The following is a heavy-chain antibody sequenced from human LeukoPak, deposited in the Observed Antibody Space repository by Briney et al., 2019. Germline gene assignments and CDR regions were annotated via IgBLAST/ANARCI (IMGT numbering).Heavy chain of an antibody. J-gene: IGHJ6*02. CDR3: ARVDGMDV. CDR1: GGTFRIYA. Sequence: SVKVSCKASGGTFRIYAISWVRQAPGQGLEWMGRIIPILGIANYAQKFQGRVTITADKSTSTAYMELRGLRSEDTAVYYCARVDGMDVWGQGTTVTVSS. V-gene: IGHV1-69*04. CDR2: IIPILGIA.